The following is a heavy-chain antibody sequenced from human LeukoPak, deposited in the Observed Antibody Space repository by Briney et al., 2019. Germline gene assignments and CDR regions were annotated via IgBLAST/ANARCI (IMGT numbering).Heavy chain of an antibody. Sequence: QPGGSLRLSCAASGFTFSNHEMNWVRQAPGKGLEWLSYISSSGSTIDYADSVRGRFTTSRDNAKNTLYLQLNSLRAEDTAVYYCASITSVAGFDNWGQGALITVSS. CDR1: GFTFSNHE. J-gene: IGHJ4*02. D-gene: IGHD6-19*01. V-gene: IGHV3-48*03. CDR3: ASITSVAGFDN. CDR2: ISSSGSTI.